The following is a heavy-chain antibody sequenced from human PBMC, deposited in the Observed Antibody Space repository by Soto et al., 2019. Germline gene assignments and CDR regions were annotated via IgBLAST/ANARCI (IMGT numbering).Heavy chain of an antibody. CDR2: IIPILGIA. D-gene: IGHD2-15*01. Sequence: VASVKVSCKASGGTFSSYTISCVRQAPGQGLEWMGRIIPILGIANYAQKFQGRVTITADKSTSTAYMELSSLRSEDTAVYYCARDSILYYMDVWGKGTTVTVSS. CDR3: ARDSILYYMDV. V-gene: IGHV1-69*04. J-gene: IGHJ6*03. CDR1: GGTFSSYT.